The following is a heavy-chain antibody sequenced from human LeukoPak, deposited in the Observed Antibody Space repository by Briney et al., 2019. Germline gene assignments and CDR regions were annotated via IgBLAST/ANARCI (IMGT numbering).Heavy chain of an antibody. CDR2: IAHHGNNK. Sequence: QPGGSLRLSCAASGFTFSNYAMHWVCQGPGKGLEWVAYIAHHGNNKYYVDSVKGRFTISRDNSKKTLYLQMDSLRADDTAVYYCAKDGSWSCTDWGQGTLVTVSS. CDR3: AKDGSWSCTD. V-gene: IGHV3-30*02. D-gene: IGHD2-8*02. CDR1: GFTFSNYA. J-gene: IGHJ4*02.